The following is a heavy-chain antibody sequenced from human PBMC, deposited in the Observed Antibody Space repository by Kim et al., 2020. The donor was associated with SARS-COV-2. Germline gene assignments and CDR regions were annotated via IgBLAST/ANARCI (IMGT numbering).Heavy chain of an antibody. V-gene: IGHV3-23*01. CDR3: ATTRSYRFDY. CDR1: GFTFSNYA. D-gene: IGHD1-26*01. CDR2: ISGSGGDT. Sequence: GGSLRLSCAASGFTFSNYAMSWVRQAPGKGLEWVSVISGSGGDTYYADSVKGRFTISRDNSKNTLYLHMNSLRAEDTAVYYCATTRSYRFDYWGQGTLLTVSS. J-gene: IGHJ4*02.